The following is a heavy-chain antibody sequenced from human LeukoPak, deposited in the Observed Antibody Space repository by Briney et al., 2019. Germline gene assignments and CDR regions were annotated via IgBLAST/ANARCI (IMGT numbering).Heavy chain of an antibody. J-gene: IGHJ4*02. D-gene: IGHD6-13*01. V-gene: IGHV3-30-3*01. CDR3: AKDTGIAAAGASSMF. CDR2: ISSDGNNK. Sequence: GGSLRLSCTASGFTFRSYALHWVRQAPGKGLEWVAVISSDGNNKSYADSVKGRFTISRDNSKNTLDLQMNSLRAEDTAVYYCAKDTGIAAAGASSMFWGQGTLVTVSS. CDR1: GFTFRSYA.